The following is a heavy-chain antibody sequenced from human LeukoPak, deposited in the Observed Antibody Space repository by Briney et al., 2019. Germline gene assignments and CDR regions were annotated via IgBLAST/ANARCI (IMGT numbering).Heavy chain of an antibody. V-gene: IGHV4-4*02. CDR2: IYHSGST. CDR1: GGSISSSNW. D-gene: IGHD3-9*01. Sequence: SGTLSLTCAVSGGSISSSNWWSWVRQPPGRGLEWIGEIYHSGSTNYNPSLKSRVTISVDKSKNQFSLKLSSVTTADTAVYYCARGRPNYDILTGYVGYWGQGTPVTVSS. J-gene: IGHJ4*02. CDR3: ARGRPNYDILTGYVGY.